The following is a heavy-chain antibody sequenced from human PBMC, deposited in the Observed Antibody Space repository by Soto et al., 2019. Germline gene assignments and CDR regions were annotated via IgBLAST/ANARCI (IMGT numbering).Heavy chain of an antibody. CDR1: GYTFTSYD. CDR3: ARGLNGYLHYFDY. J-gene: IGHJ4*02. CDR2: INAGNGNT. D-gene: IGHD5-18*01. V-gene: IGHV1-3*01. Sequence: ASVKVSCKASGYTFTSYDMHWVRQAPGQRLEWMGWINAGNGNTKYSQKFQGRVTITRDTSASTAYMELSSLRSEDTAVYYCARGLNGYLHYFDYWGQGTPVTVSS.